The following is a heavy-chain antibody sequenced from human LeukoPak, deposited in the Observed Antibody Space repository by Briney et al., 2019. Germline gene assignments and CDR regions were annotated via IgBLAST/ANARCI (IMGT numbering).Heavy chain of an antibody. Sequence: GGSPRLSCVASDFTFSFYWMTWVRQAPGKGLEWLANILPDGSQKYYVDSVKGRFTISRDNPKNSLYLQMNSLRAEDTAVYYCARALGDYFSYWGQGTLVTVSS. CDR3: ARALGDYFSY. D-gene: IGHD4-17*01. V-gene: IGHV3-7*04. J-gene: IGHJ4*02. CDR2: ILPDGSQK. CDR1: DFTFSFYW.